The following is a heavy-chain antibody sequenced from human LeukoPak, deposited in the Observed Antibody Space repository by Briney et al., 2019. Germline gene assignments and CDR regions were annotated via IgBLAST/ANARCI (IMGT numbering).Heavy chain of an antibody. CDR2: IYYSGST. J-gene: IGHJ3*02. CDR3: ARDQRRAFDI. V-gene: IGHV4-30-4*08. CDR1: GGSISSGGYY. Sequence: SETLSLTCTVSGGSISSGGYYWSWIRQHPGKGLEWIGYIYYSGSTYYNPSLKSRVTISVDTSKNQFSLKLSSVTAADTAVYYCARDQRRAFDIWGQGTMVTVSS.